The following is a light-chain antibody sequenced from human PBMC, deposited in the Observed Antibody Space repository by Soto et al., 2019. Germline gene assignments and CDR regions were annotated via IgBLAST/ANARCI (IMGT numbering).Light chain of an antibody. J-gene: IGLJ3*02. CDR2: EVS. CDR1: SSDVGGYNY. V-gene: IGLV2-14*01. Sequence: SVLTQPASVSGSPGQSITISCTGTSSDVGGYNYVTWYQHHPGKAPKLIIYEVSNRPSGVSSRFSGSKSGNTASLTISGLQAEDEADYYCSSYTSSVTVVFGGGTKVTVL. CDR3: SSYTSSVTVV.